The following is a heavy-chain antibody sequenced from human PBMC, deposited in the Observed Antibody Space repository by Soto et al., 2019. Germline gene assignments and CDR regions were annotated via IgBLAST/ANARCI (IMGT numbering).Heavy chain of an antibody. CDR1: GFTFSSYS. CDR2: ISSSSSTI. D-gene: IGHD5-12*01. V-gene: IGHV3-48*02. J-gene: IGHJ6*02. CDR3: ARDIVATIFGYYYGMDV. Sequence: EVQLVESGGGLVQPGGSLRLSCAASGFTFSSYSMNWVRQAPGKGLEWVSYISSSSSTIYYADSVKGRFTISRDNAKNSLYLQMNSLRDEDTAVYYCARDIVATIFGYYYGMDVWGQGTTVTVSS.